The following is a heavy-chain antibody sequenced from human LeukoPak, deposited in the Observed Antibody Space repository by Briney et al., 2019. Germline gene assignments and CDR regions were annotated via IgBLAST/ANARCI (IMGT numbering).Heavy chain of an antibody. J-gene: IGHJ4*02. D-gene: IGHD1-26*01. CDR2: IYYSGST. V-gene: IGHV4-59*01. Sequence: SESLSLTCTVSGGSISSYYWSWIRQPPGKGLEWIGYIYYSGSTNYNPSLKSRVTISVDTSKNQFSLKLSSVTAADTAVYYCARSIVGAQRVWGQGTLVTVSS. CDR1: GGSISSYY. CDR3: ARSIVGAQRV.